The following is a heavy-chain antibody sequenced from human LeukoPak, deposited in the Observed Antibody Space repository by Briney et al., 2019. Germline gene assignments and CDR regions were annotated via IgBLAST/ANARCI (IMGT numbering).Heavy chain of an antibody. Sequence: GGSLRLSCAASGFTFSSYGMHWVRQAPGKGLEWVAVIWYDGSNKYYADSVKGRFTISRDNSKNTLYLQMNSLRAEDTAVYYCAKEKSRELPTFDYWGQGTLVTVSS. D-gene: IGHD1-26*01. CDR1: GFTFSSYG. J-gene: IGHJ4*02. CDR3: AKEKSRELPTFDY. CDR2: IWYDGSNK. V-gene: IGHV3-30*02.